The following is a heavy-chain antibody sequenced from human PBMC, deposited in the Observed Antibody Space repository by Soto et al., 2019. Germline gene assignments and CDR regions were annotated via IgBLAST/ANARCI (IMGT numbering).Heavy chain of an antibody. D-gene: IGHD3-16*01. CDR2: ISGSGGST. CDR3: ATGRDHCIWATDC. V-gene: IGHV3-23*01. CDR1: GFTFSSYA. Sequence: GGSLRLSCAASGFTFSSYAMSWVRQAPGKGLEWVSAISGSGGSTYYADSVKGRFTISRDNSKNTLYLQMNSLRAEDTAVYYCATGRDHCIWATDCLGQGTLVAVSS. J-gene: IGHJ4*02.